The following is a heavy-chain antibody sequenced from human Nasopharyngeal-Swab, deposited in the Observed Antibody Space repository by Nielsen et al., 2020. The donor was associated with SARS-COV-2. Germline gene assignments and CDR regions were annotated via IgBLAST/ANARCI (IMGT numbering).Heavy chain of an antibody. CDR3: LRNEI. J-gene: IGHJ4*02. CDR2: IKQDGTLK. V-gene: IGHV3-7*03. Sequence: GGSLRLSCGGSGFTFSDYWMSWVRQSPEKGLEWVANIKQDGTLKSYVDSVKGRFIISRDNAKNSLDLQMNSLRVEDTAVYYCLRNEIWGQGTLVTVS. CDR1: GFTFSDYW.